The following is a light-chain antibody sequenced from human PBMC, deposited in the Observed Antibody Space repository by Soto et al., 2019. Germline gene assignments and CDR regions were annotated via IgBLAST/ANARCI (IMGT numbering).Light chain of an antibody. J-gene: IGLJ1*01. V-gene: IGLV2-14*01. CDR3: SSYTSSSTVYV. Sequence: QSALTQPASVSGSPGQSITISCTGTSSDVGGYNYVSWYQQHPGKVPKVMIYDVSNRPSGVSSRFSGSKSGNTASLTISGLQAEDEADYYCSSYTSSSTVYVFVTGTKLTVL. CDR1: SSDVGGYNY. CDR2: DVS.